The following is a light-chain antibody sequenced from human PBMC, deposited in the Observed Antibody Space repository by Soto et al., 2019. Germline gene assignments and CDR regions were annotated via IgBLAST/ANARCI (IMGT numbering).Light chain of an antibody. Sequence: EIVMTQSPATLSVSPGDTAALSCRASQSVTKSFLAWYQQKPGQAPRLLIYAASSRATGIPDRFGGSGSGTDFTLTISRLEPEDFGLYYCHQYGSSPPTFGHGTKVVIK. CDR2: AAS. CDR3: HQYGSSPPT. J-gene: IGKJ1*01. V-gene: IGKV3-20*01. CDR1: QSVTKSF.